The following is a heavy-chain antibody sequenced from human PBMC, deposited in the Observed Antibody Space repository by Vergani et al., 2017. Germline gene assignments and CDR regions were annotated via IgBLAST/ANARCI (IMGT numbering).Heavy chain of an antibody. Sequence: EVQLVESGGDLAQPGGSLKLSCATSGLTFSDSAIHWVRQTSGKGLEWIGRIRDKAYNYATVYAVSVKGRFTISRDDSKKTAYLQMNGLTTEDTAVYYCFYDFWAGYDSGDVWGKGTTVTVSS. CDR3: FYDFWAGYDSGDV. CDR2: IRDKAYNYAT. CDR1: GLTFSDSA. D-gene: IGHD3/OR15-3a*01. J-gene: IGHJ6*04. V-gene: IGHV3-73*02.